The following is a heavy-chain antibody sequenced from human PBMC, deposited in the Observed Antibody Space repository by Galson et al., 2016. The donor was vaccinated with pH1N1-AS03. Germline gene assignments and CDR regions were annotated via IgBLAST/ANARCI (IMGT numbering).Heavy chain of an antibody. Sequence: SVKVSCKASGDTLTGYYVHWVRQAPGQGLEWMGWINPDTGGSDSTQRFQGRVTMTRDMSISTVYMELSRLKSDDTAVYYCARAPVVAGAPDYNYGMDVWGQGTTVTVSS. CDR2: INPDTGGS. J-gene: IGHJ6*02. CDR3: ARAPVVAGAPDYNYGMDV. CDR1: GDTLTGYY. V-gene: IGHV1-2*02. D-gene: IGHD2-2*01.